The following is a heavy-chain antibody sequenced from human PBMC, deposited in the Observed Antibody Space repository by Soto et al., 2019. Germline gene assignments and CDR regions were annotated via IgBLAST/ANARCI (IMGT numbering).Heavy chain of an antibody. V-gene: IGHV5-10-1*01. Sequence: GESLKISCKGSGYSFTGYWISWVRQMPGKGLEWMGRIDPSDSYTNYSPSFQGHVTISADKSISTAYLQWSSLKASDTAMYYCARTVAGAPVYGMDVWGQGTTVTVSS. D-gene: IGHD4-4*01. J-gene: IGHJ6*02. CDR2: IDPSDSYT. CDR3: ARTVAGAPVYGMDV. CDR1: GYSFTGYW.